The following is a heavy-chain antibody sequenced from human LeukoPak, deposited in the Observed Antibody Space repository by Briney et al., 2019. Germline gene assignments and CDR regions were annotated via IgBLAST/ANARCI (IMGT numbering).Heavy chain of an antibody. D-gene: IGHD5-12*01. CDR3: ARDGSGSGYDYGAFDI. CDR1: GGSISSYY. V-gene: IGHV4-59*01. CDR2: IYYSGST. Sequence: SETLSLTCTVSGGSISSYYWSWIRQPPGKGLEWIGYIYYSGSTNYNPSLKSRVTILVDTSKNQFSLKLSSVTAADTAVYYCARDGSGSGYDYGAFDIWGQGTMVTVSS. J-gene: IGHJ3*02.